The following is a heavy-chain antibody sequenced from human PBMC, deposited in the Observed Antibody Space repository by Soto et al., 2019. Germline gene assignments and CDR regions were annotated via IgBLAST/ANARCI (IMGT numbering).Heavy chain of an antibody. D-gene: IGHD3-22*01. CDR2: IYPGDSDT. J-gene: IGHJ4*02. V-gene: IGHV5-51*01. CDR1: GYSFTSYW. CDR3: ARIEQARGYYDSSGYPDY. Sequence: LGESLKISCKGSGYSFTSYWIGWVRQMPGKGLEWMGIIYPGDSDTRYSPSFQGQVTISADKSISTAYLQWSSLKASDTAMYYCARIEQARGYYDSSGYPDYWGQGTLVTVSS.